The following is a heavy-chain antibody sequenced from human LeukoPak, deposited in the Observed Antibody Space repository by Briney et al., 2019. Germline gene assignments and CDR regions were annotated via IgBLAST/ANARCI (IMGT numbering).Heavy chain of an antibody. CDR1: GGSISSYY. D-gene: IGHD6-25*01. CDR2: IYYSGST. J-gene: IGHJ3*02. CDR3: ASQQRGTFDI. Sequence: SETLSLTCTVSGGSISSYYWSWIRQPPGKGLEWIGYIYYSGSTNYNPSLKRRVTISVDTSKNQFSLKLSSVTAADTAVYYCASQQRGTFDIWGQGTMVTVSS. V-gene: IGHV4-59*08.